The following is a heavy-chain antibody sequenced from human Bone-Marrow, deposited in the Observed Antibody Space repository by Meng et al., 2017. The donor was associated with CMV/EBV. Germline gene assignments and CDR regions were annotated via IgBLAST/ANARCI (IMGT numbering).Heavy chain of an antibody. CDR3: TTDPYDFWSGGGWGERYYYGMDV. V-gene: IGHV6-1*01. Sequence: SQTLSLTCAISGDSVSSNSAAWNWIRQSPSRGLEWLGRTYYRSKWYNDYAVSVKSRITINPDTSKNQFSLQLNSVTPEDTAVYYCTTDPYDFWSGGGWGERYYYGMDVWGQGTTVTVSS. D-gene: IGHD3-3*01. CDR2: TYYRSKWYN. J-gene: IGHJ6*02. CDR1: GDSVSSNSAA.